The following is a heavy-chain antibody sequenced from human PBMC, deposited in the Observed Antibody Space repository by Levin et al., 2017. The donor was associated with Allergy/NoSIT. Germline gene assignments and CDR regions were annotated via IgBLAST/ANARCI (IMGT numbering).Heavy chain of an antibody. CDR1: GFTFSSSG. CDR3: AKFARADGTEGAEDY. CDR2: ISYDGSNK. Sequence: LSLTCAASGFTFSSSGMHWVRQAPGKGLEWVAVISYDGSNKYYADSVKDRFTISRDNSKNTLYLQMNSLRGEDTAVYYCAKFARADGTEGAEDYWGQGTLVTVSS. D-gene: IGHD1-14*01. J-gene: IGHJ4*02. V-gene: IGHV3-30*18.